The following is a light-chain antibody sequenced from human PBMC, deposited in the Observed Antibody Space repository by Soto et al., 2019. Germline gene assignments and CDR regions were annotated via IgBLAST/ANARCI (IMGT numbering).Light chain of an antibody. CDR3: QAWDSSTVV. Sequence: SYELTQPPSVSVSPGQTAIITCSGDRLGDKYACWYQQKPGHSPVVVIYQDSRRPSGIPERFSGSKSGNTATLTISGTQAMDEADYYCQAWDSSTVVSGGGTKLTVL. J-gene: IGLJ2*01. V-gene: IGLV3-1*01. CDR2: QDS. CDR1: RLGDKY.